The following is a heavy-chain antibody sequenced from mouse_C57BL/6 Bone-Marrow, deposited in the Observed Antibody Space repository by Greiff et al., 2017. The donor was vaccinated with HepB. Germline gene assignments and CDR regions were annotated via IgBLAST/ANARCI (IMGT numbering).Heavy chain of an antibody. J-gene: IGHJ4*01. CDR1: GYTFTDYE. V-gene: IGHV1-15*01. CDR2: IDPETGGT. CDR3: TRSYGYYAMDY. Sequence: VKLVESGAELVRPGASVTLSCKASGYTFTDYEMHWVKQTPVHGLEWIGAIDPETGGTAYNQKFKGKAILTADKSSSTAYMELRSLTSEDSAVYYCTRSYGYYAMDYWGQGTSVTVSS. D-gene: IGHD1-1*02.